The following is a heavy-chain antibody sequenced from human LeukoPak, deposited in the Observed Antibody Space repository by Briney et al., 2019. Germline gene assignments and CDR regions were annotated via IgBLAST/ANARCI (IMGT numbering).Heavy chain of an antibody. CDR1: GFTFSSYA. D-gene: IGHD3-22*01. V-gene: IGHV3-30*01. Sequence: GGSLRLSCAASGFTFSSYAMHWVRQAPGKGLEWVAVISYDGSNKYYADFVKGRFTISRDNSKNTLYLQMNSLRAEDTAVYYCARDHYYYDSSGYLDYWGQGTLVTVSS. J-gene: IGHJ4*02. CDR2: ISYDGSNK. CDR3: ARDHYYYDSSGYLDY.